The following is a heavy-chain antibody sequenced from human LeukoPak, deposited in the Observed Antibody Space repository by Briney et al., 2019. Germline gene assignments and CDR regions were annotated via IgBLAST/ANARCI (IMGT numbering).Heavy chain of an antibody. CDR3: ARAEWYFDY. J-gene: IGHJ4*02. CDR2: VYYTGTT. D-gene: IGHD1-14*01. Sequence: SETLSLTCTVSGGSLTSSSFYWGWIRQPPGKGLEWIGTVYYTGTTYYNPSLQSRVTISVDTSKNQFSLKLSSVTAADTAVYYCARAEWYFDYWGQGTLVTVSS. CDR1: GGSLTSSSFY. V-gene: IGHV4-39*07.